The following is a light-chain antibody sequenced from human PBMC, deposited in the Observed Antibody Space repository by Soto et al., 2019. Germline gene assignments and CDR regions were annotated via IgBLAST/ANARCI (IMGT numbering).Light chain of an antibody. V-gene: IGKV3-15*01. CDR2: AAS. J-gene: IGKJ2*01. CDR3: QQYKSWPYT. CDR1: QSVNRN. Sequence: EIVMTQSPATLSVSPGERATLSCRASQSVNRNLAWYQQKPGQAPRLLIYAASTRANGIPARFRGSGSGTEFILTISSLQSEDFAVYYCQQYKSWPYTFGQGTKLEIK.